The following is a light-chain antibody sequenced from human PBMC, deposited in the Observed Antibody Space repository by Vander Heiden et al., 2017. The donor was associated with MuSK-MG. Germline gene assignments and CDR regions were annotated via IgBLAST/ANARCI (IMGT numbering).Light chain of an antibody. CDR3: NARDSSGNRV. J-gene: IGLJ3*02. Sequence: SSELTQDPAVSVALGQTVRITCQGDSLRSYYASWYQQKPGQAPVLVIYGKSNRPSGIPDRFSGSNSGNTASLTITGAQAEDEADYYCNARDSSGNRVFGGGTKLTVL. CDR1: SLRSYY. V-gene: IGLV3-19*01. CDR2: GKS.